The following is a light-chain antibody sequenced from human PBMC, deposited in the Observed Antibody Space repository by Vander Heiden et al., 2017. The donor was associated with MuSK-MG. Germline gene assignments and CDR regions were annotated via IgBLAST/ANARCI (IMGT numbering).Light chain of an antibody. CDR3: QSYDNSLSGSV. J-gene: IGLJ2*01. Sequence: QSVLPQPPSVSGAPGQRVTISCTGTSPNLGAPNDVHWYQQLPGTAPKLLIHNDNNRPSGVPDRISASRSGTSASLAITGLQPEDEADYYCQSYDNSLSGSVFGGGTRLTVL. CDR1: SPNLGAPND. CDR2: NDN. V-gene: IGLV1-40*01.